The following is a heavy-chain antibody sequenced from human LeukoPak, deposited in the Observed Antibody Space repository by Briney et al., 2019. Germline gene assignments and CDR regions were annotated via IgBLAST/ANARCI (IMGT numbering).Heavy chain of an antibody. D-gene: IGHD5-24*01. CDR3: ARGEMATVPSFDY. CDR1: GFTFSSYE. CDR2: ISSSGTPI. V-gene: IGHV3-48*03. Sequence: PGGSLRLSCAASGFTFSSYEMNWVRQAPGKGLEWVSYISSSGTPIYYADSVKGRFTISRDNSKNTLYLQMNSLRAEDTAVHYCARGEMATVPSFDYWGQGTLVTVSS. J-gene: IGHJ4*02.